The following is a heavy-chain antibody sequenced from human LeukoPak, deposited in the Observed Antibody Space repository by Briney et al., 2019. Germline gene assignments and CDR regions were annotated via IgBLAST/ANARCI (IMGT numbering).Heavy chain of an antibody. J-gene: IGHJ3*02. Sequence: SETLSLTCTVSGGSVSSGSYYWSWIRQPPGKGLEWIGYIYYSGSTNYKPSLKSRVTISVDTSKNQFSLKLSSATTADTAVYYCARKGNIAVVGGAFDIWGQGTRVTVSS. CDR2: IYYSGST. CDR1: GGSVSSGSYY. D-gene: IGHD6-19*01. CDR3: ARKGNIAVVGGAFDI. V-gene: IGHV4-61*01.